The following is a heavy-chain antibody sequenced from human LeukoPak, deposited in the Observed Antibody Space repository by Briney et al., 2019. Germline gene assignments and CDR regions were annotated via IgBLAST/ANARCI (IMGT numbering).Heavy chain of an antibody. J-gene: IGHJ5*02. D-gene: IGHD3-10*01. CDR2: IKQDGSEK. Sequence: GGSLRLSCAASGFTFSSYWMSWVRQAPGKGLEWVANIKQDGSEKYYVDSVKGRFTISRDNAKNSLYLQMNSLRAEDTAVYYCARDMDFYYGSGSYYNHWGQGTLVTVSS. CDR1: GFTFSSYW. CDR3: ARDMDFYYGSGSYYNH. V-gene: IGHV3-7*01.